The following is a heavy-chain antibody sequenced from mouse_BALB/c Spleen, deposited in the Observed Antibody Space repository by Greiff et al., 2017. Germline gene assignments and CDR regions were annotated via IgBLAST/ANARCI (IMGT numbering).Heavy chain of an antibody. Sequence: LQQPGSELVRPGASVKLSCKASGYTFTSYWMHWVKQRHGQGLEWIGNIYPGSGSTNYDEKFKSKGTLTVDTSSSTAYMHLSSLTSEDSAVYYCTRGLGLNYCDYWGQGTTLTVSS. V-gene: IGHV1S22*01. CDR3: TRGLGLNYCDY. CDR2: IYPGSGST. D-gene: IGHD4-1*01. CDR1: GYTFTSYW. J-gene: IGHJ2*01.